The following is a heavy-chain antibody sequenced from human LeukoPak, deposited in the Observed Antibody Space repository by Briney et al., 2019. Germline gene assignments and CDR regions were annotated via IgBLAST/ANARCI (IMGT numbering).Heavy chain of an antibody. D-gene: IGHD3-3*01. Sequence: SETLSLTCTVPGGSISSYYWSWIRQPPGKGLEWIGYIYYSGSTNYNPSLKSRVTISVDTSKNQFSLKLSSVTAADTAVYYCARDPSGYDFWSGYYPYYYGMDVWGQGTTVTVSS. CDR1: GGSISSYY. V-gene: IGHV4-59*01. J-gene: IGHJ6*02. CDR2: IYYSGST. CDR3: ARDPSGYDFWSGYYPYYYGMDV.